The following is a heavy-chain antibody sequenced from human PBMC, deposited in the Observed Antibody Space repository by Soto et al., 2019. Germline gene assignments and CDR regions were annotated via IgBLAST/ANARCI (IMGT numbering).Heavy chain of an antibody. CDR2: MSFDGRNT. J-gene: IGHJ3*02. D-gene: IGHD1-20*01. Sequence: QVQLVESGGGVVQPGRSLRLSCAASGFTFSSYGMHWVRQAPGRGLEWVAVMSFDGRNTLYADSVKGRFTISRDNSKKTLYLQMSSLRAEDTALYYCARNNWNDGADAFDIWGQGTMVTFSS. CDR1: GFTFSSYG. V-gene: IGHV3-30*03. CDR3: ARNNWNDGADAFDI.